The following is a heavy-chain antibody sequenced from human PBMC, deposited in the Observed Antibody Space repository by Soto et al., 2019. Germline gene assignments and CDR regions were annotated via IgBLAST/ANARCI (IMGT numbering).Heavy chain of an antibody. V-gene: IGHV3-7*03. CDR3: VRVGRLGGY. D-gene: IGHD3-16*01. Sequence: PGGSPRLSCTASGFTFSSYWMSWVRQAPGKGLGWVANIKEDGSGKYYVDSVKGRFSISRDNARNSLYLQMNSLRVEDTAVYYCVRVGRLGGYWGQGALVTVSS. CDR1: GFTFSSYW. CDR2: IKEDGSGK. J-gene: IGHJ4*02.